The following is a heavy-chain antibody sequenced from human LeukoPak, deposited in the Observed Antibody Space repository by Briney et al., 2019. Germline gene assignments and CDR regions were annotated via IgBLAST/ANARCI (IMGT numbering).Heavy chain of an antibody. J-gene: IGHJ1*01. Sequence: SETLSLTCTVSGGSIRSSYYYWGWIRQPPGKGLEWIGSIYDSGSTYYSPSLKNRVTISLDTSKNHFSLKANSVTAADTAVYYCATRRGPALEYFQNWGQGTLVTVSS. CDR2: IYDSGST. CDR1: GGSIRSSYYY. CDR3: ATRRGPALEYFQN. V-gene: IGHV4-39*02. D-gene: IGHD2-2*01.